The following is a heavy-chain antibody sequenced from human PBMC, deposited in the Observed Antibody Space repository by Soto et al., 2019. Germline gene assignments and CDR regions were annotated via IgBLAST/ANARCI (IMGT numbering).Heavy chain of an antibody. CDR2: MNPNTGNS. Sequence: ASVKVSFKASGYTFTSYDIYWVRQASGQGLEWMGWMNPNTGNSGYAQKFQGRVTMTSDTSISTAHMGLSSLRSEGTAVYYCARRAETNGWNGFGADKYYFDFWGQGTLVTVSS. V-gene: IGHV1-8*01. D-gene: IGHD1-1*01. CDR1: GYTFTSYD. CDR3: ARRAETNGWNGFGADKYYFDF. J-gene: IGHJ4*02.